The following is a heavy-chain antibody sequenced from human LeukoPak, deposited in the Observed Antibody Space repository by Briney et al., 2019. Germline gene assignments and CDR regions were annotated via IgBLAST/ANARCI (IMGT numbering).Heavy chain of an antibody. CDR3: AKEADLTYYYDSSGYYSLDY. Sequence: GRSLRLSCAASGFTFSSYGMHWVRQAPGKGLEWVAVISYDGSNKYYADSVKGRFTISRDNSKNTLYLQMNSLRAEDTAVYYCAKEADLTYYYDSSGYYSLDYWGQGTLVTVSS. CDR1: GFTFSSYG. V-gene: IGHV3-30*18. J-gene: IGHJ4*02. D-gene: IGHD3-22*01. CDR2: ISYDGSNK.